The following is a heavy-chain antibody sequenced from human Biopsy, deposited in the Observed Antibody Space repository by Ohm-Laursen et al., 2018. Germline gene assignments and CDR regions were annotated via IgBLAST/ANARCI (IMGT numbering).Heavy chain of an antibody. D-gene: IGHD3/OR15-3a*01. CDR1: GHTLTNPD. CDR3: TTDRTGRALFDN. CDR2: INGYSIST. Sequence: ASVKVSCKSSGHTLTNPDISWVRQAPGQGLEWLGWINGYSISTNYAPKFQGRIIMTTDTSTSTVYMELRSLRSDDTAMYYCTTDRTGRALFDNWGQGSLVTVSS. J-gene: IGHJ4*02. V-gene: IGHV1-18*01.